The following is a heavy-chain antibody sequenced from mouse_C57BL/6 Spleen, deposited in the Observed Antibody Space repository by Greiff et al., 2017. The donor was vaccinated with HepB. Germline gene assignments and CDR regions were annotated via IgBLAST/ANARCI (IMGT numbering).Heavy chain of an antibody. V-gene: IGHV1-85*01. D-gene: IGHD1-1*01. CDR2: IYPRDGST. J-gene: IGHJ4*01. CDR3: ARYPITTVVAGAMDY. CDR1: GYTFTSYD. Sequence: VQLQQSGPELVKPGASVKLSCKASGYTFTSYDINWVKQRPGPGLEWIGWIYPRDGSTKYNEKFKGKATLTVDTSSSTAYMELHSLTSEDSAVYFCARYPITTVVAGAMDYWGQGTSVTVSS.